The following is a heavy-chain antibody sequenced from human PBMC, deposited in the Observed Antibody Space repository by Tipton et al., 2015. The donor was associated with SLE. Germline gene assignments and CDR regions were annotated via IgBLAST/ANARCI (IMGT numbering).Heavy chain of an antibody. V-gene: IGHV4-39*07. Sequence: TLSLTCTVSGGSIINNNYFWGWVRQPPGKGLEWIGTIYYAGPIYYNPPLQSRVTISLDTSENQFSLSLRSVSAADTAVYYCARLRKPYTYGSGGYYFDYWGQGTLVTVSS. J-gene: IGHJ4*02. CDR3: ARLRKPYTYGSGGYYFDY. D-gene: IGHD3-10*01. CDR2: IYYAGPI. CDR1: GGSIINNNYF.